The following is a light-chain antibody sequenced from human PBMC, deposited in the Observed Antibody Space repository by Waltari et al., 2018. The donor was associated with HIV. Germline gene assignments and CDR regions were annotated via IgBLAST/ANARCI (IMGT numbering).Light chain of an antibody. CDR3: CSYAGSSNLMM. Sequence: QSALTQPASVSGSPGQSITISCTGTRNDVGSYNLVSWYQQHPGKAPKLMIYEVSKRPSGVSNRFSGSKSGNTASLTISGLQPEDEADYYCCSYAGSSNLMMFGGGTKLTVL. CDR2: EVS. V-gene: IGLV2-23*02. CDR1: RNDVGSYNL. J-gene: IGLJ3*02.